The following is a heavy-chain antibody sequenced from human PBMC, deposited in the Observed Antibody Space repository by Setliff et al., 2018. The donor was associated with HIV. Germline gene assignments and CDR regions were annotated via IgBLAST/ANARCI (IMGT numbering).Heavy chain of an antibody. CDR1: GFSFSNYG. J-gene: IGHJ4*02. CDR2: IRDSGVSV. CDR3: AGGTDSSGYYYIY. V-gene: IGHV3-23*01. Sequence: GGSLRLSCAASGFSFSNYGMTWVRQAPGKGLEWVSGIRDSGVSVYYADSVKGRFAISRDNSMNTLNLQMNSLRAEDTAVYYCAGGTDSSGYYYIYWGQGTLVTVSS. D-gene: IGHD3-22*01.